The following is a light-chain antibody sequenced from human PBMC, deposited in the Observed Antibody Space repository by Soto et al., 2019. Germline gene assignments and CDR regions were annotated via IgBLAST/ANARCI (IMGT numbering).Light chain of an antibody. CDR1: SSNVGGYHY. CDR3: SSYTNSGTVV. V-gene: IGLV2-14*03. CDR2: DVS. J-gene: IGLJ2*01. Sequence: QSALTQPASVSGSPGQSITISCTGTSSNVGGYHYVSWYQQHPGKAPKLMIYDVSNRPSGVSNRFSGSKSGNTASLTISGLQAEAEADYYCSSYTNSGTVVFGGGTNLTVL.